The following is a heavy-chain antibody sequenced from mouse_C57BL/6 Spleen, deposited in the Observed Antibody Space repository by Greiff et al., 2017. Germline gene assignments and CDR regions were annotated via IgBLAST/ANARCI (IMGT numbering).Heavy chain of an antibody. Sequence: QVQLQQSGPELVKPGASVKISCKASGYAFSSSWMNWVKQRPGKGLEWIGRIYPGDGDTNYNGKFKGKATLTADKSSSTAYMQLSSLTSEDSAVYFCARSKTAQATGFAYWGQGTLVTVSA. D-gene: IGHD3-2*02. J-gene: IGHJ3*01. CDR3: ARSKTAQATGFAY. CDR1: GYAFSSSW. V-gene: IGHV1-82*01. CDR2: IYPGDGDT.